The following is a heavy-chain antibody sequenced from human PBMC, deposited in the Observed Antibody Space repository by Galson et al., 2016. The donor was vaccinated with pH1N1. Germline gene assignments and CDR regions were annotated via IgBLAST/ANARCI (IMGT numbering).Heavy chain of an antibody. CDR3: AKGTAAIFYYYMDV. CDR1: GFTFRNYG. V-gene: IGHV3-23*01. J-gene: IGHJ6*03. Sequence: SLRLSCAASGFTFRNYGASWVRQAPGKGLEWVSFLGASGGSTYYADSVKGRFTISRDNSKNTLFLQMNSLRAEDAAVYYCAKGTAAIFYYYMDVWGIGTTVTVSS. D-gene: IGHD2-2*01. CDR2: LGASGGST.